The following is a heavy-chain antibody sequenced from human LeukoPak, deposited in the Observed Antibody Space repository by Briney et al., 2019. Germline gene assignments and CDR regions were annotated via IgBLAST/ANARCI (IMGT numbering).Heavy chain of an antibody. CDR3: AMARDAYNWGSHY. CDR1: GYSFTSYW. CDR2: IYPGDSDT. Sequence: GESLKISCKGSGYSFTSYWIGWVRQMPGKGLEWMGIIYPGDSDTRYSPSFQGQVTISADKSISTAYLQWSSLKASDTAIYCCAMARDAYNWGSHYWGQGTLVTVSS. V-gene: IGHV5-51*01. D-gene: IGHD5-24*01. J-gene: IGHJ4*02.